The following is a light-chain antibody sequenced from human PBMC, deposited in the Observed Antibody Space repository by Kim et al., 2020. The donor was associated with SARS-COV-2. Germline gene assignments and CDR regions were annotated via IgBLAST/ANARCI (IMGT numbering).Light chain of an antibody. V-gene: IGLV1-51*01. CDR3: ATWHTSLSTGV. CDR2: DHK. Sequence: TVSFAGVSPEIGNNDVSGDQQDPGSAPRVLIYDHKKRPYGIPDRFSGSKSGTTATLAITGLQTGDEADYYCATWHTSLSTGVFGGGTQLTVL. CDR1: SPEIGNND. J-gene: IGLJ2*01.